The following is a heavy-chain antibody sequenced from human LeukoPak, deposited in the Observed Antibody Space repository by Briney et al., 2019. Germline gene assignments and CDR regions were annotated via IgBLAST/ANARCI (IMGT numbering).Heavy chain of an antibody. J-gene: IGHJ4*02. V-gene: IGHV3-23*01. Sequence: GGSLRLSCAASGFTFSTYAMSWIRHAPGKGLEWVSALSGSGTSTYYADSVKGRFTISRDNSKNTLYLQMNSLRAEDTAVYYCARDLGSSWYYFDYWGQGTLVTVSS. CDR1: GFTFSTYA. CDR2: LSGSGTST. CDR3: ARDLGSSWYYFDY. D-gene: IGHD6-13*01.